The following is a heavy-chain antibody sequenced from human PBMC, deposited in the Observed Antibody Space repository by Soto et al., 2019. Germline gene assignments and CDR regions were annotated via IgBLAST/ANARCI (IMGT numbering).Heavy chain of an antibody. CDR3: ARESYDSSGYYSSDAFDI. V-gene: IGHV4-30-4*01. Sequence: SETLSLTCTVSGGSISSGDYYWSWIRQPPGKGLEWIAYIYYSGSTYYNPSLKSRVTISVDTSKNQFSLKLSSVTAADTAVYYCARESYDSSGYYSSDAFDIWGQGTMVTVSS. D-gene: IGHD3-22*01. CDR2: IYYSGST. J-gene: IGHJ3*02. CDR1: GGSISSGDYY.